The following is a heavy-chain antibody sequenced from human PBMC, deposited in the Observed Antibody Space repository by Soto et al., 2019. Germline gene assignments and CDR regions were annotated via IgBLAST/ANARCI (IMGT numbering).Heavy chain of an antibody. D-gene: IGHD6-25*01. V-gene: IGHV3-23*01. CDR1: GFPFSDFA. Sequence: EEQLLESGGGLVQVGGSLRLSCAASGFPFSDFAMSWVRQAPGKGLEWVLSISGSGGSIYQGDSVEGRFTISRDNSKDTLYLQLNAPTTEHTAIYYCARGAAATTTGQQWLESWGQGTLVNVGS. CDR2: ISGSGGSI. J-gene: IGHJ5*01. CDR3: ARGAAATTTGQQWLES.